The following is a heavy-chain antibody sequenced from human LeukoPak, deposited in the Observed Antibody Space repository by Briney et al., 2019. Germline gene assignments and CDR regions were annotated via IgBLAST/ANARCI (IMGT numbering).Heavy chain of an antibody. D-gene: IGHD6-19*01. V-gene: IGHV3-13*01. Sequence: GGSLRLSCAASGFTFSSYGMHWVRQATGKGLEWVSAIGTAGDTYYPGSVKGRFTISRENAKNSLYLQMNSLRAEDTAVYYCAREHSSGWYDYWGQGTLVTVSS. J-gene: IGHJ4*02. CDR1: GFTFSSYG. CDR3: AREHSSGWYDY. CDR2: IGTAGDT.